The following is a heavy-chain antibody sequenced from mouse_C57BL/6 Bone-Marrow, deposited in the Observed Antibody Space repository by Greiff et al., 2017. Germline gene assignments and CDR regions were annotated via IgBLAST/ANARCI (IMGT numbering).Heavy chain of an antibody. CDR1: GFTFSDYG. J-gene: IGHJ3*01. CDR2: ISSGSSTI. V-gene: IGHV5-17*01. D-gene: IGHD2-1*01. CDR3: ARGYGNGWFAY. Sequence: EVHLVESGGGLVKPGGSLKLSCAASGFTFSDYGMHWVRQAPEKGLEWVAYISSGSSTIYYADTVKGRFTLSRDNAKNTLFLQMTSLRSEDTALYYCARGYGNGWFAYWGQGTLVTVSA.